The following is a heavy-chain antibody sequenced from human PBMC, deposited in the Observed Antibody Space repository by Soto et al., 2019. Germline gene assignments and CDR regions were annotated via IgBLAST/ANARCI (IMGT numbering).Heavy chain of an antibody. J-gene: IGHJ6*02. V-gene: IGHV1-69*01. CDR1: GGTFRNYA. CDR2: IIPIFGTA. CDR3: AXXXXXSGHDYFWYYGMDV. Sequence: QVQLVQSGAEVKKPGSSVKVSCRASGGTFRNYAFSWVRQAPGQGLEWMGGIIPIFGTANYAQKFQGRVTITADESTSSAYMELSSLRSVDTAVYYCAXXXXXSGHDYFWYYGMDVWGQGTTVTVSS. D-gene: IGHD6-19*01.